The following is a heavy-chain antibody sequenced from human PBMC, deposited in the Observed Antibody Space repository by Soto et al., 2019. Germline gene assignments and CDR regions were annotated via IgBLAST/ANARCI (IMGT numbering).Heavy chain of an antibody. D-gene: IGHD3-10*01. CDR2: ISAHNGNT. CDR3: ARGSYGDY. J-gene: IGHJ4*02. V-gene: IGHV1-18*01. CDR1: GYAFTTYG. Sequence: QVHLVQSGAEVKKPGASVKVSCQGSGYAFTTYGITWVRQAPGQGLEWMGWISAHNGNTNYAQKRQGRVTVTRDTSTSTAYMELRSLRYDDTAVYYCARGSYGDYWGQGALVTVSS.